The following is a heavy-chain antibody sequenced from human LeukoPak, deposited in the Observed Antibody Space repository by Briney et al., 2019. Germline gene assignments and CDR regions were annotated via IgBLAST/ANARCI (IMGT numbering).Heavy chain of an antibody. V-gene: IGHV1-18*01. Sequence: ASVKVSCKASGYTFTSYAMNWVRQAPGQGLEWMGWISAYNGNTNYAQKLQGRVTMTTDTSTSTAYMELRSLRSDDTAVYYCARDRYYDSSAYGDAFDIWGQGTMVTVSS. D-gene: IGHD3-22*01. CDR2: ISAYNGNT. J-gene: IGHJ3*02. CDR1: GYTFTSYA. CDR3: ARDRYYDSSAYGDAFDI.